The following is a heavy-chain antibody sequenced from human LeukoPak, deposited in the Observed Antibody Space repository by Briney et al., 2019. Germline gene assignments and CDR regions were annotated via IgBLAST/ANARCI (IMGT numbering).Heavy chain of an antibody. CDR2: ISYDGSNK. Sequence: QSGGPLRLSCAVSGFTFSDYAMHWVRQAPGKGLEWVAVISYDGSNKYYADSVKGRFTISRDNSKNTLYLQMNSLRAEDTAVYYCAKDSYDFWSGTPGYWGQGTLVTVSS. CDR1: GFTFSDYA. J-gene: IGHJ4*02. V-gene: IGHV3-30*04. CDR3: AKDSYDFWSGTPGY. D-gene: IGHD3-3*01.